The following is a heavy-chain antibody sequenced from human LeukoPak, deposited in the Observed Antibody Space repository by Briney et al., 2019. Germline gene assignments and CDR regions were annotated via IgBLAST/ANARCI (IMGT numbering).Heavy chain of an antibody. D-gene: IGHD5-18*01. V-gene: IGHV3-7*01. CDR3: ARDSAGYGYEEWS. CDR2: IKQDGSET. J-gene: IGHJ5*02. CDR1: GFTFSRFW. Sequence: GGSLRLSCAASGFTFSRFWMSWVRQAPGKGLEWVANIKQDGSETNYVEFVKGRFTISRDNARISLYLQMNSLRAEDTALYYCARDSAGYGYEEWSWGQGTLVTVSS.